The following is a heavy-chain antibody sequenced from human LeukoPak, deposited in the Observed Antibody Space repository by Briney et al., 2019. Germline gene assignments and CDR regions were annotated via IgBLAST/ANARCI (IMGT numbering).Heavy chain of an antibody. CDR1: GGSFSGYY. Sequence: SETLSLTCAVYGGSFSGYYWSWIRQPPGKGLEWIGEINHSGSTNYNPSLKSRVTISVDTSKNQFSLKLSSVTAADTAVYYCARGTTRGYCSGSSCSSMDVWGQGTTVTVSS. V-gene: IGHV4-34*01. CDR2: INHSGST. CDR3: ARGTTRGYCSGSSCSSMDV. J-gene: IGHJ6*02. D-gene: IGHD2-15*01.